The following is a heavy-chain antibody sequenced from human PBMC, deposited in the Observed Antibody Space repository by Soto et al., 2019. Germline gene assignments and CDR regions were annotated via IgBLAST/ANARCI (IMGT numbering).Heavy chain of an antibody. J-gene: IGHJ4*02. CDR3: AKGSSGYWYPHLDY. D-gene: IGHD3-22*01. CDR2: ISDDGGNK. CDR1: GFTFSSYG. V-gene: IGHV3-33*05. Sequence: QVQLVESGGGVVQPGRSLRLSCAVSGFTFSSYGMHWVRQAPGKGLEWAAVISDDGGNKYYADSVKGRFTISRDNSKNTLYLQMNSLRAEDTAVFYCAKGSSGYWYPHLDYWGQGAPVTVSS.